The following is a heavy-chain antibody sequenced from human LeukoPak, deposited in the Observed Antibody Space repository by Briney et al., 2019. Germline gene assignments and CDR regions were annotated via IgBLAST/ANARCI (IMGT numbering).Heavy chain of an antibody. V-gene: IGHV5-51*01. CDR3: ARVGDSSGYYYRFDY. D-gene: IGHD3-22*01. CDR2: IYPGDSDT. J-gene: IGHJ4*02. Sequence: GESLKISCKGSGYSFTSYWIGWVRQMPGKGLEWMGIIYPGDSDTRYSPSLQGQVTISADKSISTAYLQWSSLKASDTAMYYCARVGDSSGYYYRFDYWGQGTLVTVSS. CDR1: GYSFTSYW.